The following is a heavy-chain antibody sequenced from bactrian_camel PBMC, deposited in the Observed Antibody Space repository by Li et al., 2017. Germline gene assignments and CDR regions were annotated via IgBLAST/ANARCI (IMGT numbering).Heavy chain of an antibody. V-gene: IGHV3S1*01. CDR1: GITFSRHD. J-gene: IGHJ6*01. D-gene: IGHD4*01. Sequence: HVQLVESGGGLAQPGESLRLSCVASGITFSRHDMSWVRQPPGKEVEWVAGITSLPSLFRTASYADSVKGRFTISRDNAKNTLYLQLNNMKTEDTAMYFCAKDSGYSDYGFPVDFDNWGQGTQVTVS. CDR2: ITSLPSLFRT. CDR3: AKDSGYSDYGFPVDFDN.